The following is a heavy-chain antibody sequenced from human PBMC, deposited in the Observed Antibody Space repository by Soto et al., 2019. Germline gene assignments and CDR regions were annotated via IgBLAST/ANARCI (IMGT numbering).Heavy chain of an antibody. CDR2: ISAYNGNT. CDR3: ARERYCSGGSCYLILDY. J-gene: IGHJ4*02. Sequence: ASVKVSCKASGYTFTSYGISWVRQAPGQGLEWMGWISAYNGNTNYAQKLQGRVTMTTDTSTSTAYMELRSLRSDDTAVYYCARERYCSGGSCYLILDYWGQGTLVTVSS. D-gene: IGHD2-15*01. V-gene: IGHV1-18*01. CDR1: GYTFTSYG.